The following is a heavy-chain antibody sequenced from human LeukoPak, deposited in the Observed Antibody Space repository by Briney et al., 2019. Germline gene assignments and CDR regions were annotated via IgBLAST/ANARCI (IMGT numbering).Heavy chain of an antibody. CDR1: GYTFTSYA. J-gene: IGHJ3*02. CDR3: ASVLLNYDILTGYYLGHAFDI. V-gene: IGHV1-69*13. D-gene: IGHD3-9*01. Sequence: SVKVSCKASGYTFTSYAISWVRQAPGQGLEWMGGIIPIFGTANYAQKFQGRVTITADESTSTAYMELSSLRSEDTAVYYCASVLLNYDILTGYYLGHAFDIWGQGTMVTVSS. CDR2: IIPIFGTA.